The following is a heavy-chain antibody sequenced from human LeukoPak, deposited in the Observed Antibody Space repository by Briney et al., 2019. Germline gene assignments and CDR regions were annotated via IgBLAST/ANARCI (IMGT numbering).Heavy chain of an antibody. CDR2: INPNSAGT. J-gene: IGHJ4*02. Sequence: ASVKVSCKASGYTFTGYFIHWVRPAPGQGLEWMGWINPNSAGTNYAQKFQGRVTMTRDTSISTAYMELSRLRSDDTAVYYCARIAPLLNYFDYWGQGTLVTVSS. CDR3: ARIAPLLNYFDY. V-gene: IGHV1-2*02. CDR1: GYTFTGYF.